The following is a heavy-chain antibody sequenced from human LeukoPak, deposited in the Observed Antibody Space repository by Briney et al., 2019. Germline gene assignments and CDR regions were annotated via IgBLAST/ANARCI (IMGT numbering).Heavy chain of an antibody. Sequence: PSETLSLTCTVSGGSISSSSYYWGWIRQPPGKGLEWIGSIYYSGSTYYNPSLKSRVTISVDTSKNQFSLKLSSVTAADTAVYYCARAQQWLLLFYYFDYWGQGTLVTVSS. D-gene: IGHD6-19*01. V-gene: IGHV4-39*07. CDR2: IYYSGST. CDR3: ARAQQWLLLFYYFDY. J-gene: IGHJ4*02. CDR1: GGSISSSSYY.